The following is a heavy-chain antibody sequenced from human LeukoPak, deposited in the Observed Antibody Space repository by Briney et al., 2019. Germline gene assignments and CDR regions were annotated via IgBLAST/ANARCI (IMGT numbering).Heavy chain of an antibody. D-gene: IGHD3-9*01. J-gene: IGHJ6*02. CDR2: FDLEDGET. Sequence: ASVKVSCKVSGYTLTELSMHWVRQAPGKGLEWMGGFDLEDGETIYAQKFQGRVTMTEDTSTDTAYMELSSLRSEDTAVYYCATGPSYDILRDYYYYYGMDVWGQGTTVTVSS. CDR1: GYTLTELS. CDR3: ATGPSYDILRDYYYYYGMDV. V-gene: IGHV1-24*01.